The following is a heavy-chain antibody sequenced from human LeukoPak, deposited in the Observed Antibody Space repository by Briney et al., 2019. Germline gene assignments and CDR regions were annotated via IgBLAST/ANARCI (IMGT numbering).Heavy chain of an antibody. CDR3: ARVDPYYYDSSGYSY. J-gene: IGHJ4*02. V-gene: IGHV1-2*02. CDR2: INPNSGGT. D-gene: IGHD3-22*01. Sequence: ASVKVSCKASGYTFTGYYMHWVRQAPGQGLEWMGWINPNSGGTNYAQKFQGRVTMTRDTSISTAYMELSRLRSDDTAVYYCARVDPYYYDSSGYSYRGQGTLVTVSS. CDR1: GYTFTGYY.